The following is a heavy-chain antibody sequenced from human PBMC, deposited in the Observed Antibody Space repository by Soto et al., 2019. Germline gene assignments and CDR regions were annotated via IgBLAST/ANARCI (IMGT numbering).Heavy chain of an antibody. D-gene: IGHD3-9*01. CDR2: ISSSSSTI. J-gene: IGHJ4*02. V-gene: IGHV3-48*01. CDR1: GFTFSSYS. Sequence: PGGSLRLSCAASGFTFSSYSMNWVRQAPGKGLEWVSYISSSSSTIYYADSVKGRFTISRDNAKNSLYLQMNSLRAEDTAVYYCARDLGYSYGAQRRYYDILTGYYPQSFDYWGQGTLVTVSS. CDR3: ARDLGYSYGAQRRYYDILTGYYPQSFDY.